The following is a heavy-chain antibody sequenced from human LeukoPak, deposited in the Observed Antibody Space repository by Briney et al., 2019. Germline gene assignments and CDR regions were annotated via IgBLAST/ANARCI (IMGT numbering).Heavy chain of an antibody. CDR1: GGSFSGYY. J-gene: IGHJ6*02. CDR3: ARGRDYDILTGYRADYYYGMDA. V-gene: IGHV4-34*01. D-gene: IGHD3-9*01. CDR2: INHSGST. Sequence: SETLSLTCAVYGGSFSGYYWSWIRQPPGKGLEWIGEINHSGSTNYNPSLKSRVTISVDTSKNQFSLKLSSVTAADTAVYYCARGRDYDILTGYRADYYYGMDAWGQGTTVTVSS.